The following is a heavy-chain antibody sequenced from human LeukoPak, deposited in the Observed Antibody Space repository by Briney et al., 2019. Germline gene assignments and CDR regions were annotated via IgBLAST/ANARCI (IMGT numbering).Heavy chain of an antibody. J-gene: IGHJ6*02. CDR3: AKGRVTGVGSGGGMDV. CDR1: GFTSSSYG. Sequence: GRSLRLSCAASGFTSSSYGIHWGRQAPGKGLEWVAFISYDGNKKYFADSVKGRFTISRDNSKNTLYLQMNSLRPEDTAVYYCAKGRVTGVGSGGGMDVWGQGTTVTVSS. V-gene: IGHV3-30*18. D-gene: IGHD3-10*01. CDR2: ISYDGNKK.